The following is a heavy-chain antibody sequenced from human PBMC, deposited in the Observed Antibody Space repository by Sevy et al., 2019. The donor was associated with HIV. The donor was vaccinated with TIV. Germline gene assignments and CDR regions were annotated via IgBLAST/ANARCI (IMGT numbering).Heavy chain of an antibody. CDR3: ATGIPEWELGGHWFDP. D-gene: IGHD1-26*01. CDR2: TYYRSKWYN. CDR1: GDSVSSNSAA. Sequence: SQTLLLTCAISGDSVSSNSAAWNWIRQSPSRGLEWLGRTYYRSKWYNDYAVSVKSRISINPDTSKNQFSLQLNSVTPEDTAVYFCATGIPEWELGGHWFDPWGQGTLVTVSS. J-gene: IGHJ5*02. V-gene: IGHV6-1*01.